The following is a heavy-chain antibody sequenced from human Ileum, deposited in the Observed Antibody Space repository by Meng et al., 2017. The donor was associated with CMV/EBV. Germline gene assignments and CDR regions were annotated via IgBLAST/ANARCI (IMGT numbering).Heavy chain of an antibody. V-gene: IGHV4-34*01. Sequence: GSLRLSCAVYGGSFSGYYWSWIRQPPGKGLEGIGEINHSGSTNYNPSLKSRVTISVDTSKNQFSLKLSSVTAADTAVYYCARGSFLSGYLYNWFDPWGQGTLVTVSS. CDR2: INHSGST. J-gene: IGHJ5*02. D-gene: IGHD3-3*01. CDR3: ARGSFLSGYLYNWFDP. CDR1: GGSFSGYY.